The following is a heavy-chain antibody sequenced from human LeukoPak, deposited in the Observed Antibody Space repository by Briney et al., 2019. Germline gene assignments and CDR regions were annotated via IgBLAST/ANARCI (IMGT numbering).Heavy chain of an antibody. CDR2: INHSGST. CDR1: GGSFSGYY. J-gene: IGHJ4*02. V-gene: IGHV4-34*01. CDR3: ARRLGARSGWYTVVGKYFDY. Sequence: SETLSLTCAVYGGSFSGYYWSWIRQPPGKGLEWIGEINHSGSTNYNPSLKSRVTISVDTSKNQFSLKLSSVTAAETAVYYCARRLGARSGWYTVVGKYFDYWGQGTLVTVSS. D-gene: IGHD6-19*01.